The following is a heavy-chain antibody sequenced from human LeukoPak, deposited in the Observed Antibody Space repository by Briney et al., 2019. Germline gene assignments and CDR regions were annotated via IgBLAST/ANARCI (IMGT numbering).Heavy chain of an antibody. J-gene: IGHJ4*02. CDR3: ARGDIYGDYVW. CDR1: GYTFTGYY. Sequence: GASVKVSCKASGYTFTGYYMHWVRQAPGQGLEWMGWINPYSGGTKYTQKFQGRVTMTRDTSISTAYMDLNRLTFDDTAFYYCARGDIYGDYVWWGQGTLVTVAS. CDR2: INPYSGGT. D-gene: IGHD4-17*01. V-gene: IGHV1-2*02.